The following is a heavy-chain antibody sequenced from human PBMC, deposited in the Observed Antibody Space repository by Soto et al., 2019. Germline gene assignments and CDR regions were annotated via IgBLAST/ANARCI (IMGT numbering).Heavy chain of an antibody. CDR3: ARNPWYPPVYYMDV. Sequence: QVQLQESGPGLVKPSGTLSLTCAVSSGSISSSNWWSWVRQPPGKGLERIGEIYHSGSTNYNPSLKSRVTISVDKSKNQFSLKLSSVLAADTAVYYCARNPWYPPVYYMDVWGKGTTVTVSS. J-gene: IGHJ6*03. CDR1: SGSISSSNW. CDR2: IYHSGST. D-gene: IGHD6-13*01. V-gene: IGHV4-4*02.